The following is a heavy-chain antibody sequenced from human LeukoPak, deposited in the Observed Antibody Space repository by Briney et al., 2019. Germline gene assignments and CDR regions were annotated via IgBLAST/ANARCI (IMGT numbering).Heavy chain of an antibody. V-gene: IGHV3-21*01. J-gene: IGHJ4*02. CDR1: GFTFSSYS. Sequence: PGGSLRLSCAASGFTFSSYSMNWVRQAPGKGLEWVSSISSSSSYIYYADSVKGRFTISRDNAKNSLYLQMNSLRAEDTAVYYRARDSGGYSSGWSPPPDYWGQGTLVTVSS. CDR3: ARDSGGYSSGWSPPPDY. D-gene: IGHD6-19*01. CDR2: ISSSSSYI.